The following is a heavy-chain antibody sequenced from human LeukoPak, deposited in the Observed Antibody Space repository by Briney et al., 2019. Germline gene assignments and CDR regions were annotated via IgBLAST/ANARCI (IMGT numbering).Heavy chain of an antibody. CDR3: ATTRPRTYYDYVWGSYRQPSFDY. CDR1: GYTLTESS. V-gene: IGHV1-24*01. Sequence: GASVKVSCKVSGYTLTESSMRWVRQAPGKGLEWMGGFDPEDGETIYAQKFQGRVTMTEDTSTGTAYMELSSLRSEDTAVYYCATTRPRTYYDYVWGSYRQPSFDYWGQGTLVTVSS. J-gene: IGHJ4*02. CDR2: FDPEDGET. D-gene: IGHD3-16*02.